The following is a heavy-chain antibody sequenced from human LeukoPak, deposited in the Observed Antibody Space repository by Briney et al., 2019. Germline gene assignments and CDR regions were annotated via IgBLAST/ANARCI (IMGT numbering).Heavy chain of an antibody. Sequence: PGGSLRLSCAASGFTFSIYGLHWVRQPPGKGLEWVAALWEDGTNIHYADSVKGRFTISRDNSKNTLYLQMNSLRAEDTAAYYCAKGTYYYGSGNSYTETFGENWGQGTLVTVSS. D-gene: IGHD3-10*01. J-gene: IGHJ4*02. V-gene: IGHV3-33*06. CDR2: LWEDGTNI. CDR3: AKGTYYYGSGNSYTETFGEN. CDR1: GFTFSIYG.